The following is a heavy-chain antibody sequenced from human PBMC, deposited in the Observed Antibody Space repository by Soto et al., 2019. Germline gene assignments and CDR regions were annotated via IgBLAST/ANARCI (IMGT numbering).Heavy chain of an antibody. V-gene: IGHV4-34*01. CDR2: INHSGST. Sequence: SETLSLTCAVYGGSFSGYYWSWIRQPPGKGLEWIGEINHSGSTNYNPSLKSRVTISVDTSKNQFSLKLSSVTAADTAVYYCARDKLERAQTPYYYYYYYMDVWGKGTTVTVSS. D-gene: IGHD1-1*01. CDR3: ARDKLERAQTPYYYYYYYMDV. CDR1: GGSFSGYY. J-gene: IGHJ6*03.